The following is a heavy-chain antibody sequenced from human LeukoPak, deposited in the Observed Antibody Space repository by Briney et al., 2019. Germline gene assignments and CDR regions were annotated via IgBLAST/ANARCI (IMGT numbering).Heavy chain of an antibody. CDR3: ARDGLDAFDI. CDR1: GFTFSSYG. CDR2: ISYDGSNK. V-gene: IGHV3-30-3*01. Sequence: QAGRSLRLSCAASGFTFSSYGMHWVRQAPGKGLEWVAVISYDGSNKYYADSVKGRFTISRANSKNTLYLQMNSLRAEDTAVYYRARDGLDAFDIWGQGTIVTVSS. J-gene: IGHJ3*02. D-gene: IGHD3/OR15-3a*01.